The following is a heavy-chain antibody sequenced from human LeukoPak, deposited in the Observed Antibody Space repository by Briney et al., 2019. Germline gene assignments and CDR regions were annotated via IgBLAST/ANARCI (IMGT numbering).Heavy chain of an antibody. Sequence: GASVKVSCKASGYTFTYYGITWVRQAPGQGLEWMGWISTHNGNTSYAQKLQGRVTMTTDTSTSTAYKELRSLRSDDTAVYYCARGAGYYYDSSGFYYRWFDPWGQGTLVTVSS. CDR1: GYTFTYYG. J-gene: IGHJ5*02. CDR3: ARGAGYYYDSSGFYYRWFDP. CDR2: ISTHNGNT. V-gene: IGHV1-18*01. D-gene: IGHD3-22*01.